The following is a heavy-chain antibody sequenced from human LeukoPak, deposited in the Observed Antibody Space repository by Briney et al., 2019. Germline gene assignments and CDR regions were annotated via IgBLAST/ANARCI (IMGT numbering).Heavy chain of an antibody. Sequence: GGSLRLSCAASGFTFSSYAMHWVRQAPGKGLEWVAVISYDGSNKYYADTVKGRFTISRDNSKNTLYLQMNSLRAEDTAVYYCARGRRGSGWPFNWFDHWGQGTLVTVSS. J-gene: IGHJ5*02. V-gene: IGHV3-30*04. CDR3: ARGRRGSGWPFNWFDH. CDR1: GFTFSSYA. D-gene: IGHD6-19*01. CDR2: ISYDGSNK.